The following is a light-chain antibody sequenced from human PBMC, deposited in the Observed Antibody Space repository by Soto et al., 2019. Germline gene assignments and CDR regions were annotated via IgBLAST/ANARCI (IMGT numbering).Light chain of an antibody. Sequence: EIVLTQSPGPLSLSPGERATLSCRASQSVSGSHLAWYQQKPGQAPRLLIYGASSRDTGIPDRFICSGSGTDFTLTISRLEPDDFAVYYCQHQKTFGQRTKMEIK. CDR3: QHQKT. CDR2: GAS. V-gene: IGKV3-20*01. J-gene: IGKJ2*01. CDR1: QSVSGSH.